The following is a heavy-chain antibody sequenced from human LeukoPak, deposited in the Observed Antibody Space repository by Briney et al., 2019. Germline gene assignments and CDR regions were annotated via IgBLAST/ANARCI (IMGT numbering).Heavy chain of an antibody. D-gene: IGHD3-9*01. V-gene: IGHV1-18*01. J-gene: IGHJ4*02. CDR2: ISGYNGNT. Sequence: ASVKVSCKASGYTFTSYGINWVRQAPGQGLEWMGWISGYNGNTIYAENLQGRVTMTTDTSTSTAYLELGSLRSDDTAVFYCARSSRFDWLLYFDSWGQGTLVTVSS. CDR3: ARSSRFDWLLYFDS. CDR1: GYTFTSYG.